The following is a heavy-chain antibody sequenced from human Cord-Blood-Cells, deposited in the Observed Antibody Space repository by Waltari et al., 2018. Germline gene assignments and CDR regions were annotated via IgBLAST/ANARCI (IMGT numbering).Heavy chain of an antibody. Sequence: QVQLVKSGAEVKNPGSSVKVSCKACGGTFRRHAISWVRQAPGQGLEWMGGIIPIFGTANYAQKFQGRVTITADKSTSTAYMELSSLRSEDTAVYYCAYRPGRIQLWGAFDIWGQGTMVTVSS. J-gene: IGHJ3*02. CDR1: GGTFRRHA. CDR2: IIPIFGTA. CDR3: AYRPGRIQLWGAFDI. V-gene: IGHV1-69*06. D-gene: IGHD5-18*01.